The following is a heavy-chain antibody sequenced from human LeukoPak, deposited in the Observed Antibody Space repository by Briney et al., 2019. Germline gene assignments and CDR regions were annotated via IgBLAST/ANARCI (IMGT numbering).Heavy chain of an antibody. CDR3: VYYYGSGSYYNVGRTFDY. V-gene: IGHV4-39*01. CDR1: GGSISSSSYY. Sequence: TSETLSLTCTVSGGSISSSSYYWGWIGQPPGKGLEWIGSIYYSGSTYYNPSLKSRVTISVDTSKNQFSLKLSSVTAADTAVYYCVYYYGSGSYYNVGRTFDYWGQGTLVTVSS. CDR2: IYYSGST. D-gene: IGHD3-10*01. J-gene: IGHJ4*02.